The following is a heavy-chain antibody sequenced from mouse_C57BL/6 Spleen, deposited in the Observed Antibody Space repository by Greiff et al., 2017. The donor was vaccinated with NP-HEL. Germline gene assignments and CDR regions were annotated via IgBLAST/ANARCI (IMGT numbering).Heavy chain of an antibody. J-gene: IGHJ1*03. CDR1: GFTFSDYY. CDR3: ARQGLYYGSSYGYFDV. D-gene: IGHD1-1*01. CDR2: ISNGGGST. V-gene: IGHV5-12*01. Sequence: EVKLMESGGGLVQPGGSLKLSCAASGFTFSDYYMYWVRQTPEKRLEWVAYISNGGGSTYYPDTVKGRFTISRDNAKNTLYLQMSRLKSEDTAMYYCARQGLYYGSSYGYFDVWGTGTTVTVSS.